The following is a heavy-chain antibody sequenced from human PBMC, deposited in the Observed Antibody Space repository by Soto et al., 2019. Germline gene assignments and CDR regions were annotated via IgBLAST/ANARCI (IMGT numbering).Heavy chain of an antibody. J-gene: IGHJ4*02. D-gene: IGHD1-26*01. CDR3: VGGAGWELDY. CDR2: IRQDGTET. V-gene: IGHV3-7*03. CDR1: GFTFSTYW. Sequence: EVQLLESGGGLVQPGGSLRLSCAASGFTFSTYWMNWVRQAPGMGLEWLAIIRQDGTETHYVDSVKGRFPISRDNTKTSLFLQMNNLRAGDTAVYYCVGGAGWELDYWGQGTLVTVSS.